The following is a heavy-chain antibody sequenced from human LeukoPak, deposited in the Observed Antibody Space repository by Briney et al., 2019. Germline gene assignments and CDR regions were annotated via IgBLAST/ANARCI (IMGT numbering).Heavy chain of an antibody. CDR2: ISWNSGSI. Sequence: GGSLRLSCAASGFTFDDYAMHWVRQAPGKGLEWVSGISWNSGSIGYADSVKGRFTISRDNAKNSLYLQMNSLRAEDTALYYCAKDISYYDSSGYYNYWGRGTLVTVSS. CDR3: AKDISYYDSSGYYNY. V-gene: IGHV3-9*01. CDR1: GFTFDDYA. D-gene: IGHD3-22*01. J-gene: IGHJ4*02.